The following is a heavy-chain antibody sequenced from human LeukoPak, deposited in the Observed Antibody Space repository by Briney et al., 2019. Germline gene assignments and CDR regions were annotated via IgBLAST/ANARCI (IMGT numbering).Heavy chain of an antibody. CDR2: IYYSGST. D-gene: IGHD2-2*01. J-gene: IGHJ6*04. Sequence: SETLSLTCTVSGGSISSYYWSWIRRPPGKGLEWIGYIYYSGSTNYNPSLKSRVTISVDTSKNQFSLKLSSVTAADTAVYYCARDGGYCSSTSCPNYYYYGMDVWGKGTTVTVSS. CDR1: GGSISSYY. CDR3: ARDGGYCSSTSCPNYYYYGMDV. V-gene: IGHV4-59*01.